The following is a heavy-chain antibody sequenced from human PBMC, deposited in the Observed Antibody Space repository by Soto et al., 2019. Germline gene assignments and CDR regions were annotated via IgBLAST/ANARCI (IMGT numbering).Heavy chain of an antibody. D-gene: IGHD6-19*01. CDR3: ARDSRIAVAGAYDY. CDR2: IYPDDSDT. V-gene: IGHV5-51*01. CDR1: GYSFTTYW. Sequence: PGESLKISCKGSGYSFTTYWIGWVRQMPGKGLEWMGIIYPDDSDTSYSPSFQGQVTISADKSISTAYLQWSSLQASDTAVYYCARDSRIAVAGAYDYWGQGTLVTVS. J-gene: IGHJ4*02.